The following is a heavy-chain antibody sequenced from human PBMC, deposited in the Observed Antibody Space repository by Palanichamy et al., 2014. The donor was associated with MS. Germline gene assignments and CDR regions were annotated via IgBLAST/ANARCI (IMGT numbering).Heavy chain of an antibody. CDR2: IKSKTDGGTT. Sequence: EVQLVESGGGLVKPGGSLRLSCAASGFTFSNAWMSWVRQAPGKGLEWVGRIKSKTDGGTTDYAAPVKGRFTISRDDSKNTLYLQMNSLKTEDTAVYYCTTDEGDYGDYGARRWWWFDPWGQGTLVTVSS. D-gene: IGHD4-17*01. V-gene: IGHV3-15*01. CDR3: TTDEGDYGDYGARRWWWFDP. CDR1: GFTFSNAW. J-gene: IGHJ5*02.